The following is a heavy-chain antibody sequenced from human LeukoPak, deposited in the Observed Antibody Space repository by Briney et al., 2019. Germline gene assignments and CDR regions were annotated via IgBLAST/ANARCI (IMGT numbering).Heavy chain of an antibody. D-gene: IGHD2-15*01. CDR1: RYTFTGYY. V-gene: IGHV1-2*02. J-gene: IGHJ5*02. Sequence: ASVKVSCKASRYTFTGYYMYWVRPAPGQGLQWPGWINPNSGGTNDAPKFQGMVTMTRDTSISTAYMELSRLRSDDTAVYYCARDSVVAAINWFDPWGQGTLVTVSS. CDR3: ARDSVVAAINWFDP. CDR2: INPNSGGT.